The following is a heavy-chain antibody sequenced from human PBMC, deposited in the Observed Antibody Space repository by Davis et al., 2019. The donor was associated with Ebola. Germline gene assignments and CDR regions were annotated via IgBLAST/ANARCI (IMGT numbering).Heavy chain of an antibody. Sequence: GGSLRLSCAASGFTFNTYSMNWVRQAPGKGLEWVSYISSTGSTIYYADSVKGRFTISRDNAKNSLYLQMNSLRAEDTAVYYCARRDYYGSGSYYKGGMDVWGQGTTVTVSS. CDR1: GFTFNTYS. V-gene: IGHV3-48*04. D-gene: IGHD3-10*01. CDR3: ARRDYYGSGSYYKGGMDV. CDR2: ISSTGSTI. J-gene: IGHJ6*02.